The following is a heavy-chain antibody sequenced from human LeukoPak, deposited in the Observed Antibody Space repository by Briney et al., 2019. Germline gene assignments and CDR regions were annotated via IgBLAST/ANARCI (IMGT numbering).Heavy chain of an antibody. Sequence: PGGSLRLSCAASGFTFSSYGMHWVRQAPGKGLEWVAVISYDGSNKYYADSVKGRFTTSRDNSKNTLYLQMNSLRAEDTAVYYCWVNYYDSSGYYYFDYWGQGTLVTVSS. CDR3: WVNYYDSSGYYYFDY. CDR2: ISYDGSNK. D-gene: IGHD3-22*01. J-gene: IGHJ4*02. V-gene: IGHV3-30*03. CDR1: GFTFSSYG.